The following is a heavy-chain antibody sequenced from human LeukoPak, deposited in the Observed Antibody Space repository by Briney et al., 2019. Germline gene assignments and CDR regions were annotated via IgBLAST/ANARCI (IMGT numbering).Heavy chain of an antibody. Sequence: SETLSLTCAVYGGSFSGYYWSWIRQPPGKGLEWIGEINHSGSTNYNPSLKSRVTISVDTSKNQFSLKLSSVTAADTAVYYCARGRSFSRYYYDSSAKWTQGPLRESHGYGMDVWGQGTTVTVSS. CDR2: INHSGST. CDR1: GGSFSGYY. D-gene: IGHD3-22*01. CDR3: ARGRSFSRYYYDSSAKWTQGPLRESHGYGMDV. V-gene: IGHV4-34*01. J-gene: IGHJ6*02.